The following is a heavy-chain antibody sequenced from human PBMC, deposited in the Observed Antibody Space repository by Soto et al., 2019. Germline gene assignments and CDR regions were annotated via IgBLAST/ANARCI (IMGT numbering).Heavy chain of an antibody. V-gene: IGHV3-53*01. CDR3: ARARVEVPAHPRLDAFDI. J-gene: IGHJ3*02. D-gene: IGHD3-3*01. CDR2: LYRGGST. CDR1: GFIVSDNF. Sequence: GGSLRLSCAASGFIVSDNFMVWVRQAPGRGLEWVSALYRGGSTYYADAVRGRFIISRDNSKNSLFLQMNSLRAEDTAVYYCARARVEVPAHPRLDAFDIWGQGTMVTVSS.